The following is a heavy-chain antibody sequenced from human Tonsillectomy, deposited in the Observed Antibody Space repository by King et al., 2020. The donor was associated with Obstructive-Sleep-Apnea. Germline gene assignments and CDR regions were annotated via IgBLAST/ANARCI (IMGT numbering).Heavy chain of an antibody. V-gene: IGHV3-23*04. CDR2: VSGGGVTK. CDR1: GFTFNNYA. Sequence: VQLVESGGGLVQPGGSLRLSCAASGFTFNNYAMNWVRQAPGKGLEWVSGVSGGGVTKHYADSVKGRFTISRDNSKNTLYLQMNSLRAEDTAIYYCAKKSIWSAPGRGHFDYWGQGTLLTVSS. J-gene: IGHJ4*02. CDR3: AKKSIWSAPGRGHFDY. D-gene: IGHD3/OR15-3a*01.